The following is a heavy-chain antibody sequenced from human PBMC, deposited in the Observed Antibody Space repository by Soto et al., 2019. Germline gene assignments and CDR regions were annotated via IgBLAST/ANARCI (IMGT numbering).Heavy chain of an antibody. CDR1: GDTVSNSGAA. J-gene: IGHJ4*02. CDR2: TYYRSKWYN. V-gene: IGHV6-1*01. CDR3: ARDPPTMNNDFDY. D-gene: IGHD3-3*01. Sequence: SQTLSLTCAISGDTVSNSGAAWNWIRQSPSRGLEWLGRTYYRSKWYNDYASSVKSRITINPDASKNQFSLHLTSVTPEDTAVYYCARDPPTMNNDFDYWGQGILVTVSS.